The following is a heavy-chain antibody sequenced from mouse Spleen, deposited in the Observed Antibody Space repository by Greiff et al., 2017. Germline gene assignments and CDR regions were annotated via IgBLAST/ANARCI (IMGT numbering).Heavy chain of an antibody. CDR2: ISYDGSN. V-gene: IGHV3-6*01. Sequence: DVQLQESGPGLVKPSQSLSLTCSVTGYSITSGYYWNWIRQFPGNKLEWMGYISYDGSNNYNPSLKNRISITRDTSKNQFFLKLNSVTTEDTATYYCARDRDWAWYFDVWGAGTTVTVSS. D-gene: IGHD4-1*01. CDR1: GYSITSGYY. J-gene: IGHJ1*01. CDR3: ARDRDWAWYFDV.